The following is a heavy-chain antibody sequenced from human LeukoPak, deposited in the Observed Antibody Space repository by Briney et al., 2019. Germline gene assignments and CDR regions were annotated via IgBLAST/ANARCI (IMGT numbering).Heavy chain of an antibody. V-gene: IGHV1-2*06. CDR1: GYTFTGYY. J-gene: IGHJ4*02. CDR3: AREYSSGWYQGY. D-gene: IGHD6-19*01. CDR2: INPNSGGT. Sequence: GASVKVSCKASGYTFTGYYMHWVRQAPGQGLEWMGRINPNSGGTNYAQKFQGRVTMTRDTSISTAYMELSRLRSDDTAVYYCAREYSSGWYQGYWGQGTLVTVSS.